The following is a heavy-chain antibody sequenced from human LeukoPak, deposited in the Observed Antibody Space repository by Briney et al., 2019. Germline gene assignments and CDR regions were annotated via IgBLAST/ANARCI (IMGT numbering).Heavy chain of an antibody. CDR3: ARSVDAFDL. Sequence: GASVKVSCKASGYTFTGHYLHWVRQAPGQGLEWVGWIYPPSGDRKYAQKFQGRVTMTRDTSTSTAYMDLSRLISDDTAVYYCARSVDAFDLWGQGTMVTVSS. V-gene: IGHV1-2*02. J-gene: IGHJ3*01. CDR2: IYPPSGDR. CDR1: GYTFTGHY.